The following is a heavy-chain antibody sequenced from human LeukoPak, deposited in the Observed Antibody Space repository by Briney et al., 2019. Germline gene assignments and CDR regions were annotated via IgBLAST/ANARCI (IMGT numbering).Heavy chain of an antibody. V-gene: IGHV4-59*01. CDR2: IYDSGSA. CDR1: GGSISSYY. CDR3: ARDSYYYYGMDV. J-gene: IGHJ6*02. Sequence: SETLSLTCTVSGGSISSYYCSWIRQPPGKGLEWIGYIYDSGSANYNPSLKSRVTISVDTSKNQFSLKLSSVTAADTAVYYCARDSYYYYGMDVWGQGTTVTVSS.